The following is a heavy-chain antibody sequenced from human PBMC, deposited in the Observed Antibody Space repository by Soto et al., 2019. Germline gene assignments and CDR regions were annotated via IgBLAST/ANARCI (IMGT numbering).Heavy chain of an antibody. CDR3: ATATTYLDSSGLYGMDV. CDR2: IYYSGRT. J-gene: IGHJ6*02. Sequence: SETLSLTCTLSGGSISSGDYYWSWIRHPPGKGLEWIGNIYYSGRTNYNPSLKSRVTISVDTSKNQFSLKLSSVTAADTAVYYCATATTYLDSSGLYGMDVWGQGTTVTVSS. V-gene: IGHV4-61*08. D-gene: IGHD3-22*01. CDR1: GGSISSGDYY.